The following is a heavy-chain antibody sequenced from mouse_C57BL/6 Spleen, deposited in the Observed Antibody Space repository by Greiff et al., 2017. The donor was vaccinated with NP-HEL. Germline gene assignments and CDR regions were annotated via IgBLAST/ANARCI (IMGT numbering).Heavy chain of an antibody. J-gene: IGHJ1*03. Sequence: QVQLQQSGAELVRPGTSVKVSCKASGYAFTNYLIEWVKQRPGQGLEWIGVINPGSGGTNYNEKFKGKATLTADKSSSTAYMQLSSLTSEDSAVYFCARRGFYYGSSYWYFDVWGTGTTVTVSS. CDR2: INPGSGGT. CDR1: GYAFTNYL. CDR3: ARRGFYYGSSYWYFDV. D-gene: IGHD1-1*01. V-gene: IGHV1-54*01.